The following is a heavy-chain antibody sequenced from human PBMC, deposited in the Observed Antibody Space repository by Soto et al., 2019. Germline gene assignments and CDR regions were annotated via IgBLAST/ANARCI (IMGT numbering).Heavy chain of an antibody. CDR3: ARDTAMVRGSGFISPSDSDYYGMDV. J-gene: IGHJ6*02. D-gene: IGHD3-10*01. CDR1: GFTFSSYG. V-gene: IGHV3-33*01. Sequence: QVQLVESGGGVVQPGRSLRLSCAASGFTFSSYGMHWVRQAPGKGLEWVAVIWYDGSNKYYADSGKGRFTIARDNSRNTRDVQMHSLGGEDSAVSDCARDTAMVRGSGFISPSDSDYYGMDVWGQGTTVTVSS. CDR2: IWYDGSNK.